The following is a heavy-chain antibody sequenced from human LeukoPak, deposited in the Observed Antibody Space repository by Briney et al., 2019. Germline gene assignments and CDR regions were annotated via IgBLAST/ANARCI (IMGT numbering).Heavy chain of an antibody. Sequence: PSETLSLTCTVSGGSISSDTYYWSWIRQPAGKGLEWIGRIYSSGSTNYNPSLKSRITISVDTSKNQFSLKLTSVTAADTAVYYCATVRGGATDRGRFDPWGQGTLVTVSS. D-gene: IGHD1-26*01. V-gene: IGHV4-61*02. CDR1: GGSISSDTYY. CDR2: IYSSGST. J-gene: IGHJ5*02. CDR3: ATVRGGATDRGRFDP.